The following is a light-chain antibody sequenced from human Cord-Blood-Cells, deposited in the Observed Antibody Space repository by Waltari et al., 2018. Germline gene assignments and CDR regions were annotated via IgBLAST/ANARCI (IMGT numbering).Light chain of an antibody. CDR3: QQYNSYSLA. J-gene: IGKJ4*01. V-gene: IGKV1-5*03. CDR2: KAS. CDR1: QSISSW. Sequence: DIQMTQSPSTLSASVGDRVTIPCRASQSISSWLAWYQQKPGKAPKLLIYKASSLESGVPSRFSGSGSGTEFTLTISSLQPDEFATYYCQQYNSYSLAFGGGTKVEIK.